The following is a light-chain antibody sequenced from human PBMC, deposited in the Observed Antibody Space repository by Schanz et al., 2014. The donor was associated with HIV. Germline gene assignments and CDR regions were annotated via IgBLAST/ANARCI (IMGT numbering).Light chain of an antibody. CDR3: SSYTSSSTWV. CDR2: DVT. Sequence: QSVLTQPASVSGSPGQSVTISCTGTSSDVGGYNYVSWYQQHPGKAPKLIIYDVTDRPSGVSFRFSGSKSGNTASLTISGLQADDEADYYCSSYTSSSTWVFGGGTKLTVL. V-gene: IGLV2-14*01. J-gene: IGLJ3*02. CDR1: SSDVGGYNY.